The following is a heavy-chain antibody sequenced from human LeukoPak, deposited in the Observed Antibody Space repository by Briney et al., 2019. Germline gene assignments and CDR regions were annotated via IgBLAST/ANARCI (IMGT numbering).Heavy chain of an antibody. Sequence: ASVKVSCKASGYTFTSYGISWVRQAPGQGLEWMGWISAYNGNTNYAQKLQGRVTMTTDTSTSTAYMELRSLRSDDTAVYYCARAKGSYRYYYYMDVWGKGTTVTVSS. J-gene: IGHJ6*03. CDR1: GYTFTSYG. CDR3: ARAKGSYRYYYYMDV. V-gene: IGHV1-18*01. D-gene: IGHD1-26*01. CDR2: ISAYNGNT.